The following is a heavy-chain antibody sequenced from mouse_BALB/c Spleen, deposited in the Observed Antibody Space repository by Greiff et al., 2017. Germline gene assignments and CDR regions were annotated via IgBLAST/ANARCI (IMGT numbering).Heavy chain of an antibody. V-gene: IGHV2-9*02. J-gene: IGHJ3*01. CDR2: LWAGGST. D-gene: IGHD1-3*01. CDR1: GFSLTSYG. Sequence: QVQLKESGPGLVAPSQSLSITCTVSGFSLTSYGVHWVRQPPGKGLEWLGVLWAGGSTNYNSALMSRLSISKDNSKSQVFLKMNSLQTDDTAMYYCARDAKPLAWFAYWGQGTLVTVSA. CDR3: ARDAKPLAWFAY.